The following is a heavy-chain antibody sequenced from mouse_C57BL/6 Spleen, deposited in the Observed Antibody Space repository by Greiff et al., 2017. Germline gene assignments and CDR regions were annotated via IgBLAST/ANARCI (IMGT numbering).Heavy chain of an antibody. CDR1: GYAFSSYW. J-gene: IGHJ1*03. CDR2: IYPGDGDT. CDR3: ARTDITTVVGYFDV. D-gene: IGHD1-1*01. Sequence: VKLQESGAELVKPGASVKISCKASGYAFSSYWMNWVKQRPGKGLEWIGQIYPGDGDTNYNGKFKGKATLTADKSSSTAYMQLSSLTSEDSAVYFCARTDITTVVGYFDVWGTGTTVTVSS. V-gene: IGHV1-80*01.